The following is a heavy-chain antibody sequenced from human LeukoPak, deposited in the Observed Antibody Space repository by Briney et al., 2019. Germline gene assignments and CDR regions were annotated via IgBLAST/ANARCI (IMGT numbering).Heavy chain of an antibody. CDR3: ARVVESGWFVYFDY. CDR2: MNPNSGNT. J-gene: IGHJ4*02. Sequence: ASVKVSCKASGYTFTSYDINWVRQATGQGLEWMGWMNPNSGNTGYAQKFQGRVTITRNTSISTAYMELSSLRSEDTAVYYCARVVESGWFVYFDYWGQGTLVTVSS. V-gene: IGHV1-8*03. D-gene: IGHD6-19*01. CDR1: GYTFTSYD.